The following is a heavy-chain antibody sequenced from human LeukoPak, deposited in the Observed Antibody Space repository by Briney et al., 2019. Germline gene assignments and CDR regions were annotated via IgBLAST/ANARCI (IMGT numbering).Heavy chain of an antibody. J-gene: IGHJ4*02. D-gene: IGHD3-3*01. V-gene: IGHV1-2*02. CDR1: GYTFTGYY. Sequence: ASVKVSCKASGYTFTGYYIHWVRQAPGQGLEWMGWINTHSGGTQYAQKFQGRVIMTRDTSINTAYMELTSLRSDDTALYYCARDIFWSGYYHLDYWGQGTLVTVSS. CDR2: INTHSGGT. CDR3: ARDIFWSGYYHLDY.